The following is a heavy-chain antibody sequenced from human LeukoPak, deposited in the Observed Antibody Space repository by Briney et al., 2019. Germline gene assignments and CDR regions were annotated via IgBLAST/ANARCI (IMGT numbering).Heavy chain of an antibody. CDR2: IYTSGST. D-gene: IGHD6-13*01. CDR3: ARSGWFPHYFDY. Sequence: SETLSLTCTVSGGSISSYYWSWIRQPAGKGLEWIGRIYTSGSTNYNPSLKSRVTMSVDTPKNQFSLKLSSVTAADTAVYYCARSGWFPHYFDYWGQGTLVTVSS. J-gene: IGHJ4*02. V-gene: IGHV4-4*07. CDR1: GGSISSYY.